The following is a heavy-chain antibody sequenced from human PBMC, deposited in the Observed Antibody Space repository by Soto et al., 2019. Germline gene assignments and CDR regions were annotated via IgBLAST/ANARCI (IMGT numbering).Heavy chain of an antibody. CDR1: SGSISSSNW. V-gene: IGHV4-4*02. CDR3: ARGYYDYDLQFGI. J-gene: IGHJ3*02. Sequence: PSETLSLTCAVSSGSISSSNWWSWVRQPPGKGLEWIGEIYHSGSTNYNPSLKSRVTISVDKSKNQYSLKLSSVTAADTAVYYCARGYYDYDLQFGICGQGTMVIVSS. CDR2: IYHSGST. D-gene: IGHD3-16*01.